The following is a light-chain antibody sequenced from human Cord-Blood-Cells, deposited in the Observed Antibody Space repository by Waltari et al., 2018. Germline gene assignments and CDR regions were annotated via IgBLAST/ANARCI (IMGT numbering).Light chain of an antibody. Sequence: DIQMPQSPSSLSASVGDRVTITCRASQSISSYLTWYQQKPGKAPKLLIYAASSLPSGVPARFSGSGSGTDFTLTISSLEPEDFATYYCQQSYSTPPYTFGQGTKLEIK. CDR3: QQSYSTPPYT. V-gene: IGKV1-39*01. J-gene: IGKJ2*01. CDR2: AAS. CDR1: QSISSY.